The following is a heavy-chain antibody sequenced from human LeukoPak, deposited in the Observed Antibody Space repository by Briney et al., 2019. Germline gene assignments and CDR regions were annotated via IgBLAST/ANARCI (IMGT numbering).Heavy chain of an antibody. J-gene: IGHJ4*02. CDR2: ISVYNGNT. Sequence: ASVKVSCKASGYTFTTYGISGVRQAPGQGREWLGRISVYNGNTNYAQKLQGRVTMTTDTSTSTAYMELRSLRSDDTAVYYCARMILLLGDVLTVPPRGFDYWGQGTLVTVSS. CDR3: ARMILLLGDVLTVPPRGFDY. D-gene: IGHD3-9*01. V-gene: IGHV1-18*01. CDR1: GYTFTTYG.